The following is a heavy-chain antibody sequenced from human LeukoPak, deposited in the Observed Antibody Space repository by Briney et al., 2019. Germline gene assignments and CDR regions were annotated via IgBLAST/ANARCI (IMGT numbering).Heavy chain of an antibody. CDR2: IYHSGIT. V-gene: IGHV4-38-2*01. Sequence: NASETLSLTCAVSAYSIGRGYPWGWIRQPPGKGLEWIGSIYHSGITYYNPSLKSRVTISVDTSNNQFSLELTSVTAADTAVYYCARYRDGYTPFDQWRQGTLVTVSS. J-gene: IGHJ4*02. CDR1: AYSIGRGYP. CDR3: ARYRDGYTPFDQ. D-gene: IGHD5-24*01.